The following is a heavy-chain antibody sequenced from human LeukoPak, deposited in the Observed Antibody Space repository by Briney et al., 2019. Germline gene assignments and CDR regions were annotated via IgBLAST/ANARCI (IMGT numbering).Heavy chain of an antibody. CDR1: GYTFTDDY. D-gene: IGHD3-10*01. J-gene: IGHJ4*02. Sequence: ASVKVSCKASGYTFTDDYIHWGRQAPGQGLEWVGCINPNSGGTNFAQKFQGRVTVTRDTSIRTAYMDLSRLTYDDTAVYYCARIDYDSGTQIWGQGTLVTVSS. CDR3: ARIDYDSGTQI. CDR2: INPNSGGT. V-gene: IGHV1-2*02.